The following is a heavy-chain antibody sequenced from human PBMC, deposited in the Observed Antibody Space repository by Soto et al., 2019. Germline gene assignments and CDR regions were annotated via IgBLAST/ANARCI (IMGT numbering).Heavy chain of an antibody. CDR1: GGSISSGGYY. CDR3: ARGVTIFGVVIPIYY. J-gene: IGHJ4*02. CDR2: IYYSGST. Sequence: QVQLQESGPGLVKPSQTLSLTCTVSGGSISSGGYYWSWIRQHPGKGLEWIGYIYYSGSTYYNPSLKSRVTISVDTSKNQFSLKLRSVTAADTAVYYCARGVTIFGVVIPIYYWGQGTLVTVSS. D-gene: IGHD3-3*01. V-gene: IGHV4-31*03.